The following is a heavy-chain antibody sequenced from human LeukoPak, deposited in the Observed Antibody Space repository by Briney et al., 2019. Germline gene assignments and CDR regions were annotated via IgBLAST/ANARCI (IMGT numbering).Heavy chain of an antibody. J-gene: IGHJ4*02. CDR2: ISYDGKHK. Sequence: GGSLRLPCAASGFAFSSFAIHCVRQAPGKGLEWVAFISYDGKHKYYADAVKGRFTISRDNSENTLYLHMNSLRAEDTALYYCARDLSTHYSVDYWGQGTLVTVSS. V-gene: IGHV3-30*04. CDR1: GFAFSSFA. CDR3: ARDLSTHYSVDY. D-gene: IGHD2-15*01.